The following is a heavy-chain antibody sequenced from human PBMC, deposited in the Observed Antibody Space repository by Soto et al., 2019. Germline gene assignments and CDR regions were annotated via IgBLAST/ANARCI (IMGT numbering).Heavy chain of an antibody. J-gene: IGHJ4*02. CDR2: IYYSGST. Sequence: QVQLQESGPGLVKPSQTLSLTCTVSGGSISSGDYYWTWIRQHPGKGLEWIGYIYYSGSTKHNPSLKSRITLSVDTSKNQFSLKLNSVTAADTAVYYCARTKTSRTSFHVDYWGQGTQVTVSS. CDR1: GGSISSGDYY. V-gene: IGHV4-31*03. CDR3: ARTKTSRTSFHVDY. D-gene: IGHD2-2*01.